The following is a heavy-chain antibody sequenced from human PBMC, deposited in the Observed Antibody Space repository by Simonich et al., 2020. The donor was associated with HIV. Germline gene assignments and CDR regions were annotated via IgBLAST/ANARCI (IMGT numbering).Heavy chain of an antibody. D-gene: IGHD3-9*01. J-gene: IGHJ4*02. CDR2: INHSAST. Sequence: QVQLQQWGAGLLKPSETLSLTCAVFGGSFSGYYWSWIRQPPGKGLGWIGEINHSASTKYNPSLKSRVTISVDTSKNQFSLKLTSVTAADTAVYYCAKVARYFDWYSTAFDYWGQGTLVTVSS. CDR1: GGSFSGYY. V-gene: IGHV4-34*02. CDR3: AKVARYFDWYSTAFDY.